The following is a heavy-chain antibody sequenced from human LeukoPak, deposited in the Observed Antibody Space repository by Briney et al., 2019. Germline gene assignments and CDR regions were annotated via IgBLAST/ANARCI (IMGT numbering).Heavy chain of an antibody. CDR3: ARVPNYGGDSY. Sequence: GGSLRLSCAASGFTFSSYSMNWVRQAPGKGLEWVSYISSSSSTIYYADSVKGRFTISRDNAKNPLYLQMNSLRAEDTAVYYCARVPNYGGDSYWGQGTLVTVSS. CDR1: GFTFSSYS. V-gene: IGHV3-48*04. D-gene: IGHD4-23*01. CDR2: ISSSSSTI. J-gene: IGHJ4*02.